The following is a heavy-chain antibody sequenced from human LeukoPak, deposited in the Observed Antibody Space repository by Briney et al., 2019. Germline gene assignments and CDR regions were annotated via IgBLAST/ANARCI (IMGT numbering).Heavy chain of an antibody. CDR2: ISYDGSNE. D-gene: IGHD6-19*01. Sequence: PGGSLRLSCAAFGFTFSSYAMHWVRQAPGKGLEWVAVISYDGSNEYYADSVKGRFTISRDNSKNTLYLQMNSLRAEDTAVYYCASSPRAVAGTIAYWGQGTLVTVSS. CDR1: GFTFSSYA. J-gene: IGHJ4*02. V-gene: IGHV3-30-3*01. CDR3: ASSPRAVAGTIAY.